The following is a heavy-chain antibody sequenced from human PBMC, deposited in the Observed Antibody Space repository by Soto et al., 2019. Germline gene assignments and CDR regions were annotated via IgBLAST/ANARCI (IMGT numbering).Heavy chain of an antibody. Sequence: EVQLVESGGCLVQPGRSLRLSCAASGFTFDDYAMHWVRQAPGKGLEWVSGISWNSGSIGYADSVKGRFTITRDNAKNSLYLQMNSLRAEDTALYYCAKDAITMVRGVISYYGMDVWGQGTTVTVSS. J-gene: IGHJ6*02. D-gene: IGHD3-10*01. V-gene: IGHV3-9*01. CDR1: GFTFDDYA. CDR3: AKDAITMVRGVISYYGMDV. CDR2: ISWNSGSI.